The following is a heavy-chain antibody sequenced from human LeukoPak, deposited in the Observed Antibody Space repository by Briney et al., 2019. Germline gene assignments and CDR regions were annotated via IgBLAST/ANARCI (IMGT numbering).Heavy chain of an antibody. Sequence: ASVKVSCKASGYTFTSYDINWVRQATGQGLEWMGWMNPNSGNTGYAQKFQGRVTITRNTSISTAYMELSSLRSEDTAVYYCARGASRLKLFQFDPWGQGTLVTVSS. CDR1: GYTFTSYD. V-gene: IGHV1-8*03. D-gene: IGHD2/OR15-2a*01. CDR3: ARGASRLKLFQFDP. J-gene: IGHJ5*02. CDR2: MNPNSGNT.